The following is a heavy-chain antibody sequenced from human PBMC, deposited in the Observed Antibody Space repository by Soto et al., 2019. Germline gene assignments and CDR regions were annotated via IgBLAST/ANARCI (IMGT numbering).Heavy chain of an antibody. V-gene: IGHV1-69*13. CDR2: IIPIFGTA. CDR1: GGTFSSYA. Sequence: SVKVSCKASGGTFSSYAISWVRQAPGQGLEWLGGIIPIFGTANYAQKFQGRVTITADESTSTAYMGLSSLRSEDTAVYYCARDEHARSHYYYYYGMDVWGQGTTVTFSS. J-gene: IGHJ6*01. CDR3: ARDEHARSHYYYYYGMDV. D-gene: IGHD6-6*01.